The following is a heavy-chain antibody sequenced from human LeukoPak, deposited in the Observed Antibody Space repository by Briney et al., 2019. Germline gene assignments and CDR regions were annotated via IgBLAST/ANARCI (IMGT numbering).Heavy chain of an antibody. CDR3: ARISTSDLNDY. J-gene: IGHJ4*02. V-gene: IGHV3-30*04. CDR2: ISYDGSNK. CDR1: GFTFSSYA. Sequence: PGRSLRLSYAASGFTFSSYAMHWVRQAPGKGLEWVAVISYDGSNKYYADSVKGRFTISRDNSKNTLYLQMNSLRAEDTAVYYCARISTSDLNDYWGQGTLVTVSS.